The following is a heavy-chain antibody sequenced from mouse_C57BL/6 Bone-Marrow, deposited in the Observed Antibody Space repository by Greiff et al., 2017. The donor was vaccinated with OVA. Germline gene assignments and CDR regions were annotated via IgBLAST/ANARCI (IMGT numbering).Heavy chain of an antibody. Sequence: EVQLVESGGGLVQPKGSLKLSCAASGFSFNTYAMNWVRQAPGKGLEWVARIRSKSNNYATSYADSVKDSFTISRDDSESMLYLQMNNLKTEDTAMYYGVRNVDYGSSYVYAMDYWGKGTSVTVSS. D-gene: IGHD1-1*01. CDR3: VRNVDYGSSYVYAMDY. CDR1: GFSFNTYA. V-gene: IGHV10-1*01. CDR2: IRSKSNNYAT. J-gene: IGHJ4*01.